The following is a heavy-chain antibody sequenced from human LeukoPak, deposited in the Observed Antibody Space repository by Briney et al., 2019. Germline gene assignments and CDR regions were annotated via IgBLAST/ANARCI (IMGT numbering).Heavy chain of an antibody. Sequence: GASVKVSCKASGYTFTSYDINWVRQATGQGLEWMGWMNPNSGNTGYAQKFKGRVTMTRNTSISTAYMELSSLRSEDTAVYYCARPQMDGDWFDPWGQGTLVTVSS. D-gene: IGHD5-24*01. CDR3: ARPQMDGDWFDP. V-gene: IGHV1-8*01. J-gene: IGHJ5*02. CDR1: GYTFTSYD. CDR2: MNPNSGNT.